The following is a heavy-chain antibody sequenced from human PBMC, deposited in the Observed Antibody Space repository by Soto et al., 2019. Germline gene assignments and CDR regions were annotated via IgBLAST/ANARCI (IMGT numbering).Heavy chain of an antibody. CDR3: ARGTYYYDSSGYYSPDAFDI. Sequence: ASVKVSCKASGYTFTSYGISWVRQAPGQGLEWMGWISAYNGNTNYAQKLQGRVTMTTDTSTSTAYMELRSLRSDDTAVYYCARGTYYYDSSGYYSPDAFDICGQGTMVTVSS. V-gene: IGHV1-18*04. J-gene: IGHJ3*02. CDR2: ISAYNGNT. CDR1: GYTFTSYG. D-gene: IGHD3-22*01.